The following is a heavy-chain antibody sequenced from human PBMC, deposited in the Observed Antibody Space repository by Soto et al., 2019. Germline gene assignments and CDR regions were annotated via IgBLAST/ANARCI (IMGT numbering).Heavy chain of an antibody. CDR2: ISQSGDP. Sequence: QVQLQESGPGLVKPSGTLSLTCTVSGDSISNNYWWNWVRQPPGKGLEWIGEISQSGDPNYNPSLKSRVIISVDKSKKYISLKLDSVTAADTAVYYCAREVSGIQAYDYWGQGILVTVSP. CDR1: GDSISNNYW. CDR3: AREVSGIQAYDY. V-gene: IGHV4-4*02. J-gene: IGHJ4*02. D-gene: IGHD1-20*01.